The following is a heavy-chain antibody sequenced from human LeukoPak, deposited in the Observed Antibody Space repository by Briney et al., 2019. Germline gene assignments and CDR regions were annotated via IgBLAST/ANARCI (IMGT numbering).Heavy chain of an antibody. D-gene: IGHD3-3*01. V-gene: IGHV1-24*01. J-gene: IGHJ3*02. CDR3: ATLGEILEWSQAFDI. CDR2: FDPENGEV. CDR1: GSTLTESS. Sequence: GASVKVSCKVSGSTLTESSMLWVRQAPGKGLEWMGGFDPENGEVIYAQKFQGRVTMTEDTSSDTAYMELSSLRSEDTAVYYCATLGEILEWSQAFDIWGQGTTVTVSS.